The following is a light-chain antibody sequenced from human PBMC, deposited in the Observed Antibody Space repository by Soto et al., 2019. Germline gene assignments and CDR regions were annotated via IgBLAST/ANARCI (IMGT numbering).Light chain of an antibody. V-gene: IGKV1-6*01. CDR3: QQNFFYPFT. CDR2: ASS. CDR1: QGIRRD. Sequence: AIQMTQSPSSLSASVGDRVTITCRASQGIRRDLAWYQQKPGKAPKLLIYASSNLQSGVPARFSGSGSGTDFTLTISSLQPEDFATYYCQQNFFYPFTFGHGTKVDI. J-gene: IGKJ3*01.